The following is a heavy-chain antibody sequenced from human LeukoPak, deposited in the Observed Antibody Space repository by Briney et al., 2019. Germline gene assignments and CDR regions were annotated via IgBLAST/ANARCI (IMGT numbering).Heavy chain of an antibody. CDR1: GFTFSDYA. D-gene: IGHD2/OR15-2a*01. V-gene: IGHV3-23*01. CDR2: ISGSGAGT. Sequence: GGSLRLSCAASGFTFSDYAMTWVRQAPGMGLEWVSAISGSGAGTYYADSVKGRFTISRDNSKNTLLLQMNSLRAEDTAVYYCAKERSFGTWLGDYWGQGTLVTVSS. J-gene: IGHJ4*02. CDR3: AKERSFGTWLGDY.